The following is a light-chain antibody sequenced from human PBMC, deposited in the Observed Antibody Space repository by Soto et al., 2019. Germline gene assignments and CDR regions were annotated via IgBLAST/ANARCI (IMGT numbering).Light chain of an antibody. Sequence: DIQMTQSPSSLSASVGDRVTITCRASQSITTYLNWYQHKPGKAPKLLIYAASSLQSGVPSRFSGSGSGTDFTLTISSLQPEDFATYYCQKSYSIFLTFGQGTKVEVK. J-gene: IGKJ1*01. CDR3: QKSYSIFLT. CDR1: QSITTY. CDR2: AAS. V-gene: IGKV1-39*01.